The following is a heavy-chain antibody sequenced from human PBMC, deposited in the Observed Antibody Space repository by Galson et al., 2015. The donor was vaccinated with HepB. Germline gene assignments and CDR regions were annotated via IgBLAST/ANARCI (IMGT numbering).Heavy chain of an antibody. CDR2: IYHSGSA. D-gene: IGHD3-10*01. Sequence: TLSLTCTVSGGSISSGGYSWNWIRQPPGKGLEWIGYIYHSGSAYYNPSLKSRVAISVDRSKNQFSLKLSSVTAADTAVYYCARGGGDFDYWGQGTLVTVSS. CDR1: GGSISSGGYS. CDR3: ARGGGDFDY. V-gene: IGHV4-30-2*01. J-gene: IGHJ4*02.